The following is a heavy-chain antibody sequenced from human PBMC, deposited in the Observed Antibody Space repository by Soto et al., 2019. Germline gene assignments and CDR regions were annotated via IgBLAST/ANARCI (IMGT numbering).Heavy chain of an antibody. V-gene: IGHV4-30-4*01. D-gene: IGHD2-15*01. J-gene: IGHJ5*01. CDR3: ARGRYCLTGRCFPNWFDS. Sequence: SETLSLTCSVSGGSVCTDDYFWGWIRQYTGQALEYIGYIYKSATTYYNPSFESRVAISLDTSKSQFSLNVTSVTAADTAVYFCARGRYCLTGRCFPNWFDSWGQGTPVTVSS. CDR2: IYKSATT. CDR1: GGSVCTDDYF.